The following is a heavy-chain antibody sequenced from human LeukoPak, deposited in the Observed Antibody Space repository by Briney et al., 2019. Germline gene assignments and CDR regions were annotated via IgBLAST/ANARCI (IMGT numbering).Heavy chain of an antibody. V-gene: IGHV3-23*01. Sequence: GGSLRLSCAASGFTFSSYAMSWVRQAPGKGLEWVSAISGSGGSTYYADSVKGRFTISRDNSKNTLYLQMNSLRAEDTAVYYCAKGWEDIVLMVYALTGGAFDIWGQGTMVTVSS. CDR1: GFTFSSYA. CDR2: ISGSGGST. CDR3: AKGWEDIVLMVYALTGGAFDI. D-gene: IGHD2-8*01. J-gene: IGHJ3*02.